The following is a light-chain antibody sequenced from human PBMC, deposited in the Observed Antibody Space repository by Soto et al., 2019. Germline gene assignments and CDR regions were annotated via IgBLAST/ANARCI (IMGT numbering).Light chain of an antibody. CDR2: AAS. CDR3: QQYNSYPLT. Sequence: AIRMTQSPSSFSASTGDRVTITCRASQGISSYLAWYQQKPGKAPKLLIYAASTLQCGVPSRFSGSGSGTDFTLTISCLQPEDFATYYCQQYNSYPLTFGQGTKVEIK. J-gene: IGKJ1*01. CDR1: QGISSY. V-gene: IGKV1-8*01.